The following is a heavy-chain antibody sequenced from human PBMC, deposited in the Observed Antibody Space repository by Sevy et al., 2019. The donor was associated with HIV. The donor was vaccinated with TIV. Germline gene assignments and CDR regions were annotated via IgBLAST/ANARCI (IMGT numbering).Heavy chain of an antibody. Sequence: GGSLRLSCTASGFTFENYAMSWFRQAPGKGLEWVAFITRNSYEAYGGTSEYAASVKGRFTISRDDSKSVAYLQMNSLKIEDTAVYYCSRALATAVTPEYYFDYWGQGTLVTVSS. CDR2: ITRNSYEAYGGTS. CDR3: SRALATAVTPEYYFDY. CDR1: GFTFENYA. D-gene: IGHD5-12*01. V-gene: IGHV3-49*03. J-gene: IGHJ4*02.